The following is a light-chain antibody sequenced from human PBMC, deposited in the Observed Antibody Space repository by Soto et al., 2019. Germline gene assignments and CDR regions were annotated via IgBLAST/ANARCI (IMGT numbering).Light chain of an antibody. CDR1: QDIRGA. CDR2: DDS. Sequence: AIQLTQSPSSLSASVGDRVTITCRASQDIRGALAWYQQKPGKAPKILIYDDSTLESGVPSRFSGSSSGTDFTLTISSLQPVDFATCYSQQFNSYPMTFGQGTRLEIK. CDR3: QQFNSYPMT. V-gene: IGKV1-13*02. J-gene: IGKJ5*01.